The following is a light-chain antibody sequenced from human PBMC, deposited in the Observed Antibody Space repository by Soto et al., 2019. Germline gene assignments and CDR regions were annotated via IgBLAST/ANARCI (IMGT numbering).Light chain of an antibody. CDR3: SSYTISSTWV. CDR1: SNDVGIYNY. CDR2: EVT. J-gene: IGLJ3*02. Sequence: QSVLTQPASVSGSPGQSITISCTGTSNDVGIYNYVSWYQQHPGKAPKLMIYEVTNRPSGVSDRFSGSKSDNTASVTISGLQAEDEADYYCSSYTISSTWVFGGGTQLTVL. V-gene: IGLV2-14*01.